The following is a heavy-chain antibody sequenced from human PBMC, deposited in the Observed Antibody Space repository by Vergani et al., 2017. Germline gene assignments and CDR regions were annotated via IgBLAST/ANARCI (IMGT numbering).Heavy chain of an antibody. CDR3: ARARGNWNPRVVDY. D-gene: IGHD1-20*01. CDR2: INHSGST. Sequence: QVQLQQWGAGLLKPSETLSLTCAVYGGSFSGYYWSWIRQPPGKGLEWIGEINHSGSTNYNPSLKSRVTISVDTSKNQFSLKLSSVTAADTAVYYCARARGNWNPRVVDYWGQGTLVTVSS. V-gene: IGHV4-34*01. CDR1: GGSFSGYY. J-gene: IGHJ4*02.